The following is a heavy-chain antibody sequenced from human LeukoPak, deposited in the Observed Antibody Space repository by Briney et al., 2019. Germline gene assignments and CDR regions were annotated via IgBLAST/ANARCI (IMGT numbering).Heavy chain of an antibody. J-gene: IGHJ5*02. D-gene: IGHD5-12*01. CDR1: GGSISSYY. CDR3: AIRRGYDEYNWFDP. CDR2: IYYSGST. Sequence: SETLSLTCTVSGGSISSYYWSWIRQPPGKGLEWIGYIYYSGSTNYNPSLKSRVTISVDTSKNQFSLKLSSVTAADTAVYYCAIRRGYDEYNWFDPWGQGTLVTVFS. V-gene: IGHV4-59*08.